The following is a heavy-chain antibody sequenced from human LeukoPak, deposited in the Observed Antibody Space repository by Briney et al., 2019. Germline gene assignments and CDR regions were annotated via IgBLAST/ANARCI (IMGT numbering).Heavy chain of an antibody. V-gene: IGHV3-23*01. Sequence: QSGGSLRLSCAASGFTFSSYGMSWVRQAPGKGLEWVSAISGSGGSTYYADSVKGRFTISRDNSKNTLYLQMNSLRAEDTAVYYCAKLKPLDGGTLRIPLYFDYWGQGTLVTVSS. CDR2: ISGSGGST. CDR3: AKLKPLDGGTLRIPLYFDY. J-gene: IGHJ4*02. CDR1: GFTFSSYG. D-gene: IGHD4-23*01.